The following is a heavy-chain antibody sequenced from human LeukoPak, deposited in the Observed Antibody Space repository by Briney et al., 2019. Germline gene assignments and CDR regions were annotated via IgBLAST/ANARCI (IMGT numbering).Heavy chain of an antibody. V-gene: IGHV1-69*13. CDR1: GGTFRNHA. CDR3: ARDEGGYYDNSGFFDF. Sequence: RASVKVSCKASGGTFRNHAISWVRQAPGQGLEWMGGITPIFGTTYYAQKLQGRVTISADESTGTAYMELSGLTSEDTAVYYCARDEGGYYDNSGFFDFWGQGTLVTVSS. D-gene: IGHD3-22*01. CDR2: ITPIFGTT. J-gene: IGHJ4*02.